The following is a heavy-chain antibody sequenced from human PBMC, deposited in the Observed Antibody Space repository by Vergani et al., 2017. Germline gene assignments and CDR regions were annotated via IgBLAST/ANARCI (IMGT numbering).Heavy chain of an antibody. J-gene: IGHJ4*02. CDR3: ATIGGSSGYYYDY. D-gene: IGHD3-22*01. CDR2: VDPEDGET. CDR1: GYTFTSYY. Sequence: VQLVQSGSELKKPGASVKVSCKASGYTFTSYYMHWVQQAPGKGLEWMGLVDPEDGETIYAEKFQGRVTITADTSTDTAYMELSSLRSEDTAVYYCATIGGSSGYYYDYWGQGTLVTVSS. V-gene: IGHV1-69-2*01.